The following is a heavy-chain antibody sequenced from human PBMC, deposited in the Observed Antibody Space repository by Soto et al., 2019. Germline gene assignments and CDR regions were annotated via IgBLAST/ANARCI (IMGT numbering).Heavy chain of an antibody. CDR3: ARDLGWVGITMAPGY. V-gene: IGHV3-11*01. CDR2: ISSSGSTI. Sequence: PGGSLRLSCAASGFTFSDDYMSWIRQAPGKGLEWVSYISSSGSTIYYADSVKGRFTISRDNAKNSLYLQMNSLRAEDTAVYYCARDLGWVGITMAPGYWGQGTLVTVSS. D-gene: IGHD3-10*01. CDR1: GFTFSDDY. J-gene: IGHJ4*02.